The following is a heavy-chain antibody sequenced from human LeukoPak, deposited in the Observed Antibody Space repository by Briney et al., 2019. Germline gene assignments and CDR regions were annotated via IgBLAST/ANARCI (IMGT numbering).Heavy chain of an antibody. J-gene: IGHJ4*02. V-gene: IGHV4-39*01. CDR3: ARHDTIFGVVIDY. CDR2: IYYSGST. D-gene: IGHD3-3*01. CDR1: GGSISSSSYY. Sequence: SETLSLTCTVSGGSISSSSYYWGWIRQPPGKGLEWIGSIYYSGSTYYNPFLKSRVTISVDTSKNQFSLKLSSVTAADTAVYYCARHDTIFGVVIDYWGQGTLVTVSS.